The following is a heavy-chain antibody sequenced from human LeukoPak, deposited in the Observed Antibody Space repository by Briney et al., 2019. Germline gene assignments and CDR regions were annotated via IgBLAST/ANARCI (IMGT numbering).Heavy chain of an antibody. J-gene: IGHJ4*02. CDR1: GFTFSNYA. CDR2: ISYDGSNK. Sequence: GGSLRLSCAASGFTFSNYAMHWVRQAPDKGLEWVAVISYDGSNKYYADSVKGRFTISRDNSKNTLYLQMNSLRPEDTAVYYCATTYYYDSSGYYYPPIDYWGQGTLVTVSS. CDR3: ATTYYYDSSGYYYPPIDY. V-gene: IGHV3-30-3*01. D-gene: IGHD3-22*01.